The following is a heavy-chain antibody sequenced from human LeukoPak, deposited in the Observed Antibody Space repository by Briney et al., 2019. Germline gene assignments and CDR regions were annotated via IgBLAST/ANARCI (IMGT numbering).Heavy chain of an antibody. CDR1: GFTFSSYW. CDR2: MKQDGSER. Sequence: GGSLRLSCAASGFTFSSYWMSWVRQAPGKGLEWVAKMKQDGSERYYVDSVKGRFTISRDNAKNSLYLQMNSLRAEDTAVYYCARGGADLLSGSHYFDYWGQGTLVTVSS. J-gene: IGHJ4*02. CDR3: ARGGADLLSGSHYFDY. V-gene: IGHV3-7*01. D-gene: IGHD3-3*01.